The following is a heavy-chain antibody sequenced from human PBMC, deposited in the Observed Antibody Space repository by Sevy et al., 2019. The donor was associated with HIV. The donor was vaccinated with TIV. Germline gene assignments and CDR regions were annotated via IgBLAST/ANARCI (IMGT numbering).Heavy chain of an antibody. D-gene: IGHD2-2*01. Sequence: ASVKVSCRASGYTFRSYGISWVRQAPGQGLEWMGWMSPYTGDTDFAQKVQGRIAMTSDTSTSTAYMELRSLRSDDTAVYYCERDKPQGVVVLPGAMWGGVDYWGQGTLVTVSS. CDR1: GYTFRSYG. J-gene: IGHJ4*02. CDR2: MSPYTGDT. CDR3: ERDKPQGVVVLPGAMWGGVDY. V-gene: IGHV1-18*01.